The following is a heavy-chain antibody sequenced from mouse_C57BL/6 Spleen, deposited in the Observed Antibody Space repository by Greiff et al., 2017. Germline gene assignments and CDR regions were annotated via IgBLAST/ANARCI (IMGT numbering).Heavy chain of an antibody. D-gene: IGHD4-1*01. Sequence: EVNVVESEGGLVQPGSSMKLSCTASGFTFSDYYMAWVRQVPEKGLEWVANINYDGSSTYYLDSLKSRFIISRDNAKNILYLQMSSLKSEDTATYYCARDRELGRYFDVWGTGTTVTVSS. CDR1: GFTFSDYY. V-gene: IGHV5-16*01. CDR2: INYDGSST. J-gene: IGHJ1*03. CDR3: ARDRELGRYFDV.